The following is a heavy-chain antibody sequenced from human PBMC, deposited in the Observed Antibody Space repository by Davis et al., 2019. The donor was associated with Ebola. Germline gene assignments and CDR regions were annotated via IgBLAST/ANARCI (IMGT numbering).Heavy chain of an antibody. J-gene: IGHJ4*02. CDR1: GYTFTGYY. V-gene: IGHV1-46*01. Sequence: ASVKVSCKASGYTFTGYYMHWVRQAPGQGLEWMGIINPSVGSTSYAQKFQGRVTMTRDTSTSTVYMELSSLRSEDTAVYYCARGHLTTVTTLWGQGTLVTVSS. D-gene: IGHD4-17*01. CDR2: INPSVGST. CDR3: ARGHLTTVTTL.